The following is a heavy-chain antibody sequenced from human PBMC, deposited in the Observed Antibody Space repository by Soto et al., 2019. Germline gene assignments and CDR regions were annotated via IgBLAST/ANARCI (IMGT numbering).Heavy chain of an antibody. J-gene: IGHJ4*02. CDR3: ARQMYDCDTGPNFQYYFDS. D-gene: IGHD3-22*01. V-gene: IGHV5-10-1*01. Sequence: GASLKISCKGSGYSFAGYWITWVRQKPGKGLEWMGRIDPSDSQTYYSPSFRGHVTISATKSITTVFLQWSSLTASDTAMYYCARQMYDCDTGPNFQYYFDSWGQGTPVTVSS. CDR1: GYSFAGYW. CDR2: IDPSDSQT.